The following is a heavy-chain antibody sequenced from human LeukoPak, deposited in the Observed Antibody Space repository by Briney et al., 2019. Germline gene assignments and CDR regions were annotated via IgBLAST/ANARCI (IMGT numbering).Heavy chain of an antibody. Sequence: ASVKVSCKASGYTFTGYYMHWVRQAPGQGLEWMGWINPNSGGTNYAQKLQGRVTMTTDTSTSTAYMELRSLRSDDTAVYYCASDYYYDSSGPSPYGMDVWGQGTTVTVSS. CDR3: ASDYYYDSSGPSPYGMDV. V-gene: IGHV1-2*02. D-gene: IGHD3-22*01. J-gene: IGHJ6*02. CDR2: INPNSGGT. CDR1: GYTFTGYY.